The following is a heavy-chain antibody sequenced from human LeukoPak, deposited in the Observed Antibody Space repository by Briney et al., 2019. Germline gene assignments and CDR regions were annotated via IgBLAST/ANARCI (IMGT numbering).Heavy chain of an antibody. V-gene: IGHV4-39*07. J-gene: IGHJ4*02. CDR2: IYYSGST. D-gene: IGHD3-9*01. CDR3: ARARGLRYFDH. Sequence: PSETLSLTCTVSGGSISSSSYYWGWIPQPPGKGLEWIGSIYYSGSTYYNPSLKSRVTISVDTSKNQFSLKLSSVTAADTAVYYCARARGLRYFDHWGQGPLVTVSS. CDR1: GGSISSSSYY.